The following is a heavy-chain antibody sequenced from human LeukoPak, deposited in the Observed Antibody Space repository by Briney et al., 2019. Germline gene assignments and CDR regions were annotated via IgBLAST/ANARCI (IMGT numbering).Heavy chain of an antibody. CDR3: ASSGDIVGATVSDY. J-gene: IGHJ4*02. Sequence: SETLSLTCTVSGGSISSYYWNWIRQPPGKGLEWIGYIYYSGGTNYNPSLKSRVTISVDTSKNQFSLKLSSVTAADTAVYYCASSGDIVGATVSDYWGQGTLVTVSS. V-gene: IGHV4-59*12. CDR2: IYYSGGT. CDR1: GGSISSYY. D-gene: IGHD1-26*01.